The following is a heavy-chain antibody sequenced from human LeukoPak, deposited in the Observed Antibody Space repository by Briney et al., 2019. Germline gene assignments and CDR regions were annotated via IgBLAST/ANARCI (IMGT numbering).Heavy chain of an antibody. CDR3: VSSSGQQLIPYDY. Sequence: GRSLRLSCAASGLNVSTNYMTWIRHAPRKGLEWVSLIYGGGAAYYAASVRGRFLISRDNSKNTLFLQMNSLRAEDTAVYYCVSSSGQQLIPYDYWGQGTHVAVSS. J-gene: IGHJ4*02. CDR1: GLNVSTNY. CDR2: IYGGGAA. D-gene: IGHD6-13*01. V-gene: IGHV3-66*02.